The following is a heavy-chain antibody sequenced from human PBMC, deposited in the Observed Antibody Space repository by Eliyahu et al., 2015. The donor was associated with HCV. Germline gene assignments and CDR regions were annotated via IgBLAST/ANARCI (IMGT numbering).Heavy chain of an antibody. Sequence: EVQLVQSGAEVKKPGEXLRIXCKGSGYSFTSYWISWVRQMPGKGXEWMGRIDPXDSXTNXXPSXQGHVTXSADKSISTAYLQWSSLKASDTAMYYCASDPQGIYYYGMDVWGQGTTVTVSS. J-gene: IGHJ6*02. CDR2: IDPXDSXT. CDR1: GYSFTSYW. CDR3: ASDPQGIYYYGMDV. V-gene: IGHV5-10-1*03.